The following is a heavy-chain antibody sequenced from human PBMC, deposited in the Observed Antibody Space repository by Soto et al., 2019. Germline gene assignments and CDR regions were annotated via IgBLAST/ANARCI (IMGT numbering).Heavy chain of an antibody. CDR1: GGSISSGHYP. Sequence: SETLSLTCAVSGGSISSGHYPWTWIPQPPGKGLEWIGYIYPGGNTYYSPSLKRRVTIALDTSKSLVSLRLSSVTAADTAVYYCARLGGVAISPWGQGTLVTVSS. CDR3: ARLGGVAISP. D-gene: IGHD2-8*02. V-gene: IGHV4-30-2*01. CDR2: IYPGGNT. J-gene: IGHJ4*02.